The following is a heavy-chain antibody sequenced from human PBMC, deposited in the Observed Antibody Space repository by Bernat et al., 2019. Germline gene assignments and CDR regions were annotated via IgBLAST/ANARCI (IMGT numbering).Heavy chain of an antibody. CDR3: ATWRGSGNYYDY. V-gene: IGHV3-33*01. CDR1: GVTFRNYG. CDR2: IWYDGSQK. Sequence: QVQLVESGGGVVQSGKSLRLSCAVSGVTFRNYGMHWVRQAPGKGLEGVAVIWYDGSQKYYAASVQDRFTISRDNSKNTLYLQMNSLRVEDTAMYHCATWRGSGNYYDYWGQGTLVTVSS. J-gene: IGHJ4*02. D-gene: IGHD3-10*01.